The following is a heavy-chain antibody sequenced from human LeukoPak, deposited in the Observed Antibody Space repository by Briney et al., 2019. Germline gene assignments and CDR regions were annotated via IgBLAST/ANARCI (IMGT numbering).Heavy chain of an antibody. J-gene: IGHJ5*02. D-gene: IGHD2-15*01. Sequence: ASVNVSCKASGYTFTSYDINWVRQATGQGLEWMGWMNPNSGNTGYAQKFQGRVTMTRNTSISTAYMELSSLRSEATAVYYCARDQDIVGVVAALRQREMGGFDPWGQGTLVTVSS. CDR1: GYTFTSYD. CDR2: MNPNSGNT. CDR3: ARDQDIVGVVAALRQREMGGFDP. V-gene: IGHV1-8*01.